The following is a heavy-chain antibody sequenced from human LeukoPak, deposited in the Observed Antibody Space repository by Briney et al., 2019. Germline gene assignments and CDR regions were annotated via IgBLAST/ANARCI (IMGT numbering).Heavy chain of an antibody. D-gene: IGHD3/OR15-3a*01. J-gene: IGHJ4*02. CDR3: ARKGLGDY. V-gene: IGHV3-7*03. CDR1: GFTFSDYW. Sequence: GGSLRLSCAASGFTFSDYWMSWVHQAPGKGLEWVANIKQDGSVKCYVDSVRGRFTISRDNAQNSLYLQMSSLRADDTAVYYCARKGLGDYWGQGTLVTVSS. CDR2: IKQDGSVK.